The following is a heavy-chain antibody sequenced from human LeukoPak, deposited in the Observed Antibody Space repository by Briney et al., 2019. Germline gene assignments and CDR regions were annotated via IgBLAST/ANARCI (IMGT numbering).Heavy chain of an antibody. J-gene: IGHJ4*02. V-gene: IGHV3-30*18. D-gene: IGHD3-22*01. Sequence: PGRSLRLSCAASGFTFSSYGMHWVRQAPGKGLEWVAVISYDGSNKYYADSVKGRFTISRDNSKNTLYLQMNSLRAEDTAVYYCAKDLENYDSSGYYFGPDYWGQGTLVTVSS. CDR1: GFTFSSYG. CDR2: ISYDGSNK. CDR3: AKDLENYDSSGYYFGPDY.